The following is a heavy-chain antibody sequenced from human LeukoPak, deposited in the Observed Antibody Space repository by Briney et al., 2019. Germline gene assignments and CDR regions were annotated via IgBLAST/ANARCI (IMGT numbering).Heavy chain of an antibody. CDR2: IYHSGST. D-gene: IGHD3-22*01. J-gene: IGHJ4*02. CDR1: GGSISSYY. CDR3: ARSAYYYDSSGYPFDY. Sequence: SETLSLTCTVSGGSISSYYWSWIRQPPGKGLEWIGYIYHSGSTNYNPSLKSRVTISVDTSKNQFSLKLSSVTAADTAVYYCARSAYYYDSSGYPFDYWGQGTLVTVSS. V-gene: IGHV4-59*01.